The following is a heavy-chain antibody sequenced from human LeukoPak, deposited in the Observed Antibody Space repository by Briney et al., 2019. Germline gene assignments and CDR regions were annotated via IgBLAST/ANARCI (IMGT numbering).Heavy chain of an antibody. J-gene: IGHJ4*02. V-gene: IGHV3-30-3*01. CDR3: ARGRASTVGFYYFDY. CDR2: ISYDGSNK. Sequence: GRSLRLSCAASGFTFSSYAMHWVRQAPGKGLEWGAVISYDGSNKYYADSVKGRFTISRDNSKNTLYLQMNSLRAEDTAVYYCARGRASTVGFYYFDYWGQGNLVTVSS. CDR1: GFTFSSYA. D-gene: IGHD1-26*01.